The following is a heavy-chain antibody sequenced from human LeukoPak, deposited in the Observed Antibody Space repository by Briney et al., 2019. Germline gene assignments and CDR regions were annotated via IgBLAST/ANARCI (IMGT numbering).Heavy chain of an antibody. D-gene: IGHD3-22*01. V-gene: IGHV1-18*01. CDR1: GYTFTSYG. Sequence: ASVKVSCKASGYTFTSYGISWVRQAPGQGLEWMGWISAYNGNTNYAQKLQGRVTMTTDTSTSTAYMELRSLRSDDTAVYYCARDAGIYYDSGGYYDYWGQGTLVTVSS. CDR3: ARDAGIYYDSGGYYDY. CDR2: ISAYNGNT. J-gene: IGHJ4*02.